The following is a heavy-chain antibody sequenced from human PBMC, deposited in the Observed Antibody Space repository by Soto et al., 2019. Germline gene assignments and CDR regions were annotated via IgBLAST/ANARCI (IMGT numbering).Heavy chain of an antibody. J-gene: IGHJ3*01. Sequence: EVQLVESGGGLVQPGGSLRLSCAASGFSVGDNYMKWVRQAPGKGLEWVSLIYSVGSTFYADSVKGRFTISRDNSKNTLLLQMNNLRVDDKAVYYCARDRGYRWGQGTMVTVSA. CDR3: ARDRGYR. D-gene: IGHD5-12*01. CDR1: GFSVGDNY. CDR2: IYSVGST. V-gene: IGHV3-66*01.